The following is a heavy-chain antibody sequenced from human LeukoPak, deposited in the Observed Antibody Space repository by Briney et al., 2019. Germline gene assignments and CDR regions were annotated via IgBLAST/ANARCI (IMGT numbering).Heavy chain of an antibody. J-gene: IGHJ4*02. CDR1: GLTFSGYW. CDR2: MKPDGSEK. CDR3: ARGSGDY. V-gene: IGHV3-7*04. Sequence: GGSLRLSCAASGLTFSGYWMNWVRQAPGKGLEWVANMKPDGSEKYYVDSVKGRFTISRDNAKNSLYLQMTSLRAEDTAVYYCARGSGDYSGQGTLVTVSS.